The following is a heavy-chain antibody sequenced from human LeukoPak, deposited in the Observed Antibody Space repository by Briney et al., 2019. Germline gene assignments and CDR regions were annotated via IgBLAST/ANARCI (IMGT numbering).Heavy chain of an antibody. CDR2: IYPGDSDT. CDR3: ARRAPYCSSTSCNYWYFDL. Sequence: GESLKISCKGSGYSFTTYWIGWVRQMPGKGLEWMGIIYPGDSDTRYSPSFQGQVTNSANKSITTAYLQWSSLKASDSAMYYCARRAPYCSSTSCNYWYFDLWGRGTLVTVSS. D-gene: IGHD2-2*01. CDR1: GYSFTTYW. V-gene: IGHV5-51*01. J-gene: IGHJ2*01.